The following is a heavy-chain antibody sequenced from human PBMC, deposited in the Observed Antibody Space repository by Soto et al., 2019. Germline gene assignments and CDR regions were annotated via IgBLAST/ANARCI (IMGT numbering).Heavy chain of an antibody. Sequence: SETLSLTCTVSGGSISSSSYYWGWIRQPPGKGLEWIGSIYYSGSTYYSPSLKSRVTISVDTSKNQFSLKLSSVTAADTAVYYCARHRGYSGYDLDYWGQGTLVTVSS. V-gene: IGHV4-39*01. CDR3: ARHRGYSGYDLDY. CDR1: GGSISSSSYY. J-gene: IGHJ4*02. D-gene: IGHD5-12*01. CDR2: IYYSGST.